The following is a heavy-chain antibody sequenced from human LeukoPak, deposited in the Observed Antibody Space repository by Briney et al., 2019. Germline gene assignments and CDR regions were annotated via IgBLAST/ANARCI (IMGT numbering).Heavy chain of an antibody. CDR2: IYYSGST. CDR3: ARRVTVVGATPDY. D-gene: IGHD1-26*01. J-gene: IGHJ4*02. Sequence: PSETLSLTCAVYGGSFSGYYWSWIRQPPGKGLEWIGSIYYSGSTYYNPSLKSRVTISVDTSKNQFSLKLSSVTAADTAVYYCARRVTVVGATPDYWGQGTLVTVSS. V-gene: IGHV4-34*01. CDR1: GGSFSGYY.